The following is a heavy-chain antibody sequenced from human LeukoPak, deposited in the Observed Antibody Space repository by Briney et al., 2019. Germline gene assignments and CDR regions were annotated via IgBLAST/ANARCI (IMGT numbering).Heavy chain of an antibody. J-gene: IGHJ4*02. CDR1: GFAFSDYY. D-gene: IGHD1-26*01. CDR3: AREGPRYFGYGVAYYN. V-gene: IGHV3-11*01. Sequence: GGSLRLSCAASGFAFSDYYVSWIRQAPGKGLEWVSYISSSGSTIYYADSVKGRFTISRDNAKNSLYLQMNSLRAEDTAVYYCAREGPRYFGYGVAYYNWGQGTLVTVSS. CDR2: ISSSGSTI.